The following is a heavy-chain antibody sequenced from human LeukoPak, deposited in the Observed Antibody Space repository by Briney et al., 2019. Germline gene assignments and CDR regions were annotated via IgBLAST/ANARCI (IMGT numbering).Heavy chain of an antibody. Sequence: GSLRLSCAASGFTFSSYAMSWVRQAPGKGLEWVSAISGSGGSTYYADSVKGRFTISRDNSKNTLYLQMNSLRAEDTAVYYCAKDLGIVVVPAASFDYWGQGTLVTVSS. J-gene: IGHJ4*02. CDR3: AKDLGIVVVPAASFDY. D-gene: IGHD2-2*01. CDR1: GFTFSSYA. CDR2: ISGSGGST. V-gene: IGHV3-23*01.